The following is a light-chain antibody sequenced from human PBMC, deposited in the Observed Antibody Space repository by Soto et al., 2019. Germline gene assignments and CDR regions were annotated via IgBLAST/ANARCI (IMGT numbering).Light chain of an antibody. V-gene: IGLV1-44*01. CDR1: YSNIGIND. CDR3: AAWDDSLNGPA. J-gene: IGLJ2*01. Sequence: QSVLSQPPSASGTPGQTVTVSWSGTYSNIGINDVHWYRQLSGTAPQILIYDTSQRDTGVPDRFSGSRSGTSASLVISGLQTEDEADYHCAAWDDSLNGPAFGGGTKLTVL. CDR2: DTS.